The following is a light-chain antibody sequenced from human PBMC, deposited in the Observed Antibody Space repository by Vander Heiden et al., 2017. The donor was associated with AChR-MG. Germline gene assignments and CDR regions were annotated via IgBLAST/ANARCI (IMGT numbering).Light chain of an antibody. V-gene: IGLV2-11*01. J-gene: IGLJ2*01. CDR3: CSYAGSYIFVV. Sequence: QSALTQPRPVSGSPGQSATISCTGTSSDVGGYNYVSCYQQHPGKAPKLIIYDVSKRPSGVPDRFSGSKSRNTASLTISGLQAEDEADYYCCSYAGSYIFVVFGGGTKLT. CDR2: DVS. CDR1: SSDVGGYNY.